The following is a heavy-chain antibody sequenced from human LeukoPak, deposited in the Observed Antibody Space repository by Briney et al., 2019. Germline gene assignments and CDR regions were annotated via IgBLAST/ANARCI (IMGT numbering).Heavy chain of an antibody. CDR1: GFTLSENN. V-gene: IGHV3-30*18. D-gene: IGHD2-8*02. Sequence: QAGMSLRLSCAASGFTLSENNVHWVRQAPGKGLEWEALISNDGNSKDYADSVKGRFTLSGDNSKTTVYLQMNSLRAEDMALYYCAKAVFSSGGLPGAFDIWGQGTMVTVSS. J-gene: IGHJ3*02. CDR3: AKAVFSSGGLPGAFDI. CDR2: ISNDGNSK.